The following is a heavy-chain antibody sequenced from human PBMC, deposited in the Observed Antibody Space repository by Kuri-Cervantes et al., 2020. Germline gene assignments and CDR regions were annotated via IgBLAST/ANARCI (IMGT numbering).Heavy chain of an antibody. CDR3: ARGVAHSGHDY. Sequence: SQTLSLTCAISGDSVSSNSAAWKWIRQSPSRGLEWLGRTYYRSKWYNDYAVSVKSRITINLDTSKNQFSLQLNSVTPDDTAVYYCARGVAHSGHDYWGQGTLVTVSS. CDR1: GDSVSSNSAA. V-gene: IGHV6-1*01. CDR2: TYYRSKWYN. D-gene: IGHD5-12*01. J-gene: IGHJ4*02.